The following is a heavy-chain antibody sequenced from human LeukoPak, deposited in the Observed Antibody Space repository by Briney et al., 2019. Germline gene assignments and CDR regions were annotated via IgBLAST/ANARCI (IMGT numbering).Heavy chain of an antibody. D-gene: IGHD3-22*01. J-gene: IGHJ4*02. CDR3: ARDETYDYESNGYLDF. CDR1: GFPFSSYS. Sequence: GGSLRLSCAASGFPFSSYSMSWVRQAPGKGLEWVANIRHDGSETYYVDSLRGRFTISRDNAKNLVYLQMSSLRAEDTAIYYCARDETYDYESNGYLDFWGQGTVVTVSS. CDR2: IRHDGSET. V-gene: IGHV3-7*01.